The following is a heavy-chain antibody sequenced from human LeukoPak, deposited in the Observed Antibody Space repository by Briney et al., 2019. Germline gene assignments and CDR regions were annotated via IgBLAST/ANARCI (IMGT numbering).Heavy chain of an antibody. Sequence: PSETLSLTCAVYGGSFSGYYWSWIRQPPGKGLEWIGEINHSGSTNYNPSLKSRVTISVDTSKNQFSLKLSSVTAADTAVYYCARPPAAHFDYWGQGTLVTVSS. CDR1: GGSFSGYY. D-gene: IGHD6-13*01. V-gene: IGHV4-34*01. J-gene: IGHJ4*02. CDR3: ARPPAAHFDY. CDR2: INHSGST.